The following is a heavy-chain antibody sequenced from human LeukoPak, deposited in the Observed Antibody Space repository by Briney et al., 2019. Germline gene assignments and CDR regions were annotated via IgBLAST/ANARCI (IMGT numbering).Heavy chain of an antibody. CDR1: GYSISSGYY. J-gene: IGHJ4*02. Sequence: SETLSLTCAVSGYSISSGYYWGWIRQPPGKGLEWIGSIYHSGSTYYNPSLKSRVTISVDTSKNQFSLKLSSVTAADTAMYYCARPGSGWSYYFDYWGQGTLVTVSS. CDR2: IYHSGST. CDR3: ARPGSGWSYYFDY. D-gene: IGHD6-19*01. V-gene: IGHV4-38-2*01.